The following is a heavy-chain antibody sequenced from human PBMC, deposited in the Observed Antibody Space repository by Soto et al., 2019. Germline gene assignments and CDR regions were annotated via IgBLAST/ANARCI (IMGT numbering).Heavy chain of an antibody. CDR1: GGSISSSGYY. V-gene: IGHV4-39*01. Sequence: SETLSLTCTVSGGSISSSGYYWGWIRPPPGKGLEWIGSIYYSGSTYYNPSLKSRVTISVDTSKNQFSLKLSSVTAADTAVYYCARHFPPYSSSWYGYFDYWGQGTLVTVSS. CDR3: ARHFPPYSSSWYGYFDY. D-gene: IGHD6-13*01. CDR2: IYYSGST. J-gene: IGHJ4*02.